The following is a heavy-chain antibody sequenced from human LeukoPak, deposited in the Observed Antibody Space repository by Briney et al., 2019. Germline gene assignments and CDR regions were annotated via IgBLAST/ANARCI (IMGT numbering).Heavy chain of an antibody. CDR1: GFTFSSQG. V-gene: IGHV3-30*02. CDR2: IWYDGSNK. CDR3: AKTTGGSGKAFDI. D-gene: IGHD3-10*01. J-gene: IGHJ3*02. Sequence: GGSLRLSCAASGFTFSSQGMHWVRQAPGKGLEWVAVIWYDGSNKYYADSVKGRFTISRDNSKNTLYLQMDSLRAEDTAVYYCAKTTGGSGKAFDIWGQGTMVTVSS.